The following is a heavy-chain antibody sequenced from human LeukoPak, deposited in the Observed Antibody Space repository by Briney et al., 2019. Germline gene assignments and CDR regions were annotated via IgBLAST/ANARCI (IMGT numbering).Heavy chain of an antibody. CDR3: ARVNGDYVAFDI. CDR2: IYSGGST. D-gene: IGHD4-17*01. V-gene: IGHV3-53*01. Sequence: PGGSLRLSCAASGFTISSNYMSWVRQAPGKGLEWVSVIYSGGSTYYADSVKGRFTVSRDNSKNTLYLQMNSLRAEDTAVYYCARVNGDYVAFDIWGQGTMVTVSS. J-gene: IGHJ3*02. CDR1: GFTISSNY.